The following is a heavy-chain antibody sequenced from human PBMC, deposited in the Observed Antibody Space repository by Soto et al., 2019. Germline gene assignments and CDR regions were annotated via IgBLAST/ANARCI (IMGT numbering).Heavy chain of an antibody. Sequence: QVQLVQSGAERKKPGASVNISCTASGFTFSDNLINWVRQVPGQGLEGMGWLNPDTGNTRYSETFQGRVTISRHPSARIAYLELSGLENEDTALYFCARDIQSVGPRANDDFEVWDQGTMITVSS. CDR2: LNPDTGNT. D-gene: IGHD5-18*01. V-gene: IGHV1-3*01. CDR1: GFTFSDNL. J-gene: IGHJ3*01. CDR3: ARDIQSVGPRANDDFEV.